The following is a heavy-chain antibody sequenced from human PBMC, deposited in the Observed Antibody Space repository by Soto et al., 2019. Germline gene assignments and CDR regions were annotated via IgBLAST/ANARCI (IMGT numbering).Heavy chain of an antibody. CDR3: ARDKYCSGGSCRKNWFDP. CDR2: IYDDGSA. V-gene: IGHV4-59*01. D-gene: IGHD2-15*01. CDR1: GGSISSSY. J-gene: IGHJ5*02. Sequence: TSETLSLTFTVSGGSISSSYWSWIRQPPGKGLEWLAYIYDDGSANYNPSLKSRATISLDMSKNQVSLKLTSVTAADTAVYYCARDKYCSGGSCRKNWFDPWGQGTLITVSS.